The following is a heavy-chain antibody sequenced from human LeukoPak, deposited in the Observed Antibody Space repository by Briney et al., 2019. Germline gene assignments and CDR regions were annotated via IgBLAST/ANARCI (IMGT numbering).Heavy chain of an antibody. CDR2: INSDGSIT. CDR3: ARGLYGGSVNWFDP. D-gene: IGHD1-26*01. J-gene: IGHJ5*02. CDR1: GFTCSTYW. Sequence: GGSLRRPGAASGFTCSTYWMHWVRQAPGKGLMWVSRINSDGSITNYADSVKGRFTFSRDNAKSTLYLQMNSLRAEDTAVYYCARGLYGGSVNWFDPWGQGTLVTVSS. V-gene: IGHV3-74*01.